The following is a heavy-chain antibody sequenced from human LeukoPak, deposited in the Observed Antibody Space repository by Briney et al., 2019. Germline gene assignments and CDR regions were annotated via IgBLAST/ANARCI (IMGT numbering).Heavy chain of an antibody. J-gene: IGHJ4*02. Sequence: SETQSLTCAVSGYSISSGYYWGWIRRPPGKGLEWIGSIYHSGSTYYNPSLKSRVTISVDTSKNQFSLKLSSVTAADTAVYYCARRAVVVAARIFDYWGQGTLVTVSS. D-gene: IGHD2-15*01. V-gene: IGHV4-38-2*01. CDR2: IYHSGST. CDR1: GYSISSGYY. CDR3: ARRAVVVAARIFDY.